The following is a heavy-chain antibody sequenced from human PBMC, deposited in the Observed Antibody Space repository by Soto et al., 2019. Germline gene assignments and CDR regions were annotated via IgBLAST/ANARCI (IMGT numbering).Heavy chain of an antibody. V-gene: IGHV3-49*04. Sequence: GGSLRLSCTASGFTFGDYAMSWVRQAPGKGLEWVGFIRSKAYGGTTEYAASVKGRFTISRDDSKSIAYLQMNSLKTEDTAVYYRTRGVLSGSYVQDGMDVWGQGTTVTVSS. CDR3: TRGVLSGSYVQDGMDV. CDR1: GFTFGDYA. J-gene: IGHJ6*02. D-gene: IGHD1-26*01. CDR2: IRSKAYGGTT.